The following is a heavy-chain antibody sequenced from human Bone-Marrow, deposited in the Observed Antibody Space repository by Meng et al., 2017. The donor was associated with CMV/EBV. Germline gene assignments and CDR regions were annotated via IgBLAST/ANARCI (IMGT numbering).Heavy chain of an antibody. D-gene: IGHD5-12*01. J-gene: IGHJ6*02. V-gene: IGHV1-69*10. CDR1: GYTFTDYY. CDR2: IIPILGIA. CDR3: ARDRGSGYAGYYYYYGMDV. Sequence: SVKVSCKASGYTFTDYYMHWVRQAPGQGLEWMGGIIPILGIANYAQKFQGRVTITADKSTSTAYMELSSLRSEDTAVYYCARDRGSGYAGYYYYYGMDVWGQGTTVTVSS.